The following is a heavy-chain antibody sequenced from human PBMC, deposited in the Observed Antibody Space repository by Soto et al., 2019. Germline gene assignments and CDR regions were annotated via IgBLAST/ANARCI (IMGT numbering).Heavy chain of an antibody. CDR1: GGSISSSSYY. CDR3: ARLLDYGDYDGGPYADY. Sequence: QLQLQESGPGLVKPSETLSLTCTVSGGSISSSSYYWGWIRQPPGKGLEWIGSIYYSGSTYYNPSLKSRVTISVDTSKNQFSLKLSSVTAADTAVYYCARLLDYGDYDGGPYADYWGQGTLVTVSS. D-gene: IGHD4-17*01. V-gene: IGHV4-39*01. CDR2: IYYSGST. J-gene: IGHJ4*02.